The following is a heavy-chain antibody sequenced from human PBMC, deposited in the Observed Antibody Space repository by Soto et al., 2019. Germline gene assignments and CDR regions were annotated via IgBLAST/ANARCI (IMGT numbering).Heavy chain of an antibody. CDR3: ARDANAEPFEY. CDR1: GFTFSRYW. J-gene: IGHJ4*02. Sequence: VGSLKRSCSGSGFTFSRYWMHWVRQVRGKGLVWVANIVSDGSRTTYADSVKGRFTISRDNAKNTLYLQMDSLRVEDTAVYYCARDANAEPFEYWGQGTLVTGS. V-gene: IGHV3-74*01. CDR2: IVSDGSRT.